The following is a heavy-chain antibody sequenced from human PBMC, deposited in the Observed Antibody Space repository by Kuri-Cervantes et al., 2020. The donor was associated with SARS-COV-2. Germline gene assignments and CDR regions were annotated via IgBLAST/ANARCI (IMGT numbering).Heavy chain of an antibody. V-gene: IGHV1-18*01. Sequence: ASVKVSCKASGYTLTSYGISWVRQAPGQGLEWMGWISAYNGNTNYAQKLQGRVTMTTDTSTSTAYMELRSLRSDDTAVYYCARDRLRVITFGGVKQTAYWGQGTLVTVSS. CDR2: ISAYNGNT. J-gene: IGHJ4*02. CDR1: GYTLTSYG. D-gene: IGHD3-16*01. CDR3: ARDRLRVITFGGVKQTAY.